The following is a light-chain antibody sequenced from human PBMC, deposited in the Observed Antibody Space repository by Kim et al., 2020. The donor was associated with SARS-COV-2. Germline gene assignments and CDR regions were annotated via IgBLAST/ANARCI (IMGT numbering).Light chain of an antibody. CDR1: TLPEKQ. CDR3: QSADGSVTYV. V-gene: IGLV3-25*03. Sequence: SYELTQPPSLSVSPGQTARITCSGDTLPEKQTYWYQQKSGQAPLLVIYKDNERPSGIPGRFSGSSSGTTVTLTISGVQAEDDADYYCQSADGSVTYVFAT. CDR2: KDN. J-gene: IGLJ1*01.